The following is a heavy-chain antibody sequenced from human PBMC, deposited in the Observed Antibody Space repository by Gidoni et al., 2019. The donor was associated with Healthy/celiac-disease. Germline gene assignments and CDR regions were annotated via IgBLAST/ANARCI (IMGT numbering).Heavy chain of an antibody. D-gene: IGHD3-22*01. CDR1: GFTFSSYW. Sequence: EVQLVESGGGLVQPGGSLRLSCAASGFTFSSYWMHWVRQAPGKGLGWVSRINSDGSSTSYADSVKGRFTISRDNAKNTLYLQMNSLRAEDTAVYYCASGALYDSSGYYYYYYGMDVWGQGTTVTVSS. CDR2: INSDGSST. CDR3: ASGALYDSSGYYYYYYGMDV. J-gene: IGHJ6*02. V-gene: IGHV3-74*01.